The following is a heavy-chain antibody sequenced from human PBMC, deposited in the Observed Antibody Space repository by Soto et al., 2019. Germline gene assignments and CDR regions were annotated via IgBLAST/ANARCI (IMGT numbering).Heavy chain of an antibody. CDR2: ISSGSRHT. CDR1: GFTFSDYY. D-gene: IGHD3-22*01. Sequence: QVQLLESGGGSVKPGGSLRLACAASGFTFSDYYMSWIRQAPGKGLERVSYISSGSRHTKYADSVKGRFTISRDNAKNSLYLQMNSLRAEDTAVYYCARPASGYSFDYWGQGTLVTVSS. V-gene: IGHV3-11*06. CDR3: ARPASGYSFDY. J-gene: IGHJ4*02.